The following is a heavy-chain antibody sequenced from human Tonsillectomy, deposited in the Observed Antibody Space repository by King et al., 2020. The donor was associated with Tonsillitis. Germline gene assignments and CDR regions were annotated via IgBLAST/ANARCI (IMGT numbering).Heavy chain of an antibody. CDR3: VRDTDYGYYGFDY. CDR1: EFTFSTYA. Sequence: VQLVESGGGVVQPGRSLRLSCAASEFTFSTYAMHWGRQAPGKGLEWVAGISYDGNKKYYADSVKGRFTISRDHSKNTLYLQVNSLRAEDTAMYYCVRDTDYGYYGFDYWGQGTLVTVSS. D-gene: IGHD4-17*01. CDR2: ISYDGNKK. V-gene: IGHV3-30-3*01. J-gene: IGHJ4*02.